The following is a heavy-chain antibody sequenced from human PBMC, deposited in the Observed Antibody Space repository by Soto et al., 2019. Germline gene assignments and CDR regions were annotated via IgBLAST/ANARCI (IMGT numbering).Heavy chain of an antibody. CDR2: INPNSGGP. V-gene: IGHV1-2*02. Sequence: ASVKVSCKTSGYTFTDYYMHWVRHAPGQGLEWMGWINPNSGGPISAQKFQGRVTMTSDTSISTAYLDLSRLRSDDTAVYYRARGGTTSLDYWGQGTQVTVSS. CDR3: ARGGTTSLDY. D-gene: IGHD1-1*01. J-gene: IGHJ4*02. CDR1: GYTFTDYY.